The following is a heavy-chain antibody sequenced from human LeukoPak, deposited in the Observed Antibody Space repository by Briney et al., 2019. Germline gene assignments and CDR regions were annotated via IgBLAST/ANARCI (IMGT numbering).Heavy chain of an antibody. D-gene: IGHD4-17*01. J-gene: IGHJ4*02. CDR2: ISSSGSTI. CDR1: GFTFSSYE. Sequence: GGSLRLSCAASGFTFSSYEMNWVRRAPGKGLEWVSYISSSGSTIYYADSVKGRFTISRDNAKNSLYLQMNSLRAEDTAVYYCARDSPAYDYGVDYWGQGTLVTVSS. V-gene: IGHV3-48*03. CDR3: ARDSPAYDYGVDY.